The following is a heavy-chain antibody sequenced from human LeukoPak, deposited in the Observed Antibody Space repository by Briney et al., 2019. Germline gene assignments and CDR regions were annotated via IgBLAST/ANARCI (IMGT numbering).Heavy chain of an antibody. J-gene: IGHJ4*02. CDR1: GFTFSSYA. Sequence: PGRSLRLSCAASGFTFSSYAMHWVRQAPGKGLEWVAVISYDGSNKYYADSVKGRFTISRDNSKNTLYLQMNSLRAEDTAVYYCARDPDYYDSSGLNWGQGTLVTVSS. CDR2: ISYDGSNK. CDR3: ARDPDYYDSSGLN. V-gene: IGHV3-30-3*01. D-gene: IGHD3-22*01.